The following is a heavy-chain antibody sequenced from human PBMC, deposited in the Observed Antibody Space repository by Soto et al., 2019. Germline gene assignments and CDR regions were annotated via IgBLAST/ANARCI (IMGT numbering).Heavy chain of an antibody. V-gene: IGHV3-48*01. CDR1: GFAFSSYS. J-gene: IGHJ4*02. Sequence: SLRLSCAASGFAFSSYSMNWVRQAPGKGLEWVSYISSSSSTIYYADSVKGRFTIFLQMNSLRVEDSAVYFCAKASDGGWPYYFDSWGQGALVTVSS. D-gene: IGHD2-15*01. CDR2: ISSSSSTI. CDR3: AKASDGGWPYYFDS.